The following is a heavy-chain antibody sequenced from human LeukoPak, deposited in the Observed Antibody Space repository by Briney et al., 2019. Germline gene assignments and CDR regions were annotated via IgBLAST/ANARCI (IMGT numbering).Heavy chain of an antibody. D-gene: IGHD3-22*01. CDR2: IWYDGSNK. Sequence: GGSLRLSCAASGFTFSSYGMHWVRRAPGKGLEWVAVIWYDGSNKYYADSVKGRFTISRDNSKNTLYLQMNSLRAEDTAVYYCARSYYDSSGYYYEDYWGQGTLVTVSS. CDR3: ARSYYDSSGYYYEDY. V-gene: IGHV3-33*01. CDR1: GFTFSSYG. J-gene: IGHJ4*02.